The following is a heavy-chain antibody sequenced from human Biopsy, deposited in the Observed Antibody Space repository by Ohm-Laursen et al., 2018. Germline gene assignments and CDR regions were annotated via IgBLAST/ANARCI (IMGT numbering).Heavy chain of an antibody. CDR2: IYYSGST. J-gene: IGHJ6*02. Sequence: TLSFTCTVSGGYISSDHWSCIRQTPGQGLEWFVYIYYSGSTNYNPSLKSLVTISVNTSKNQFSLRLNSVTAADTVVYYCARATNSTGWPYYYFYGMDVWGQGTTVTVSS. CDR3: ARATNSTGWPYYYFYGMDV. D-gene: IGHD2/OR15-2a*01. V-gene: IGHV4-59*01. CDR1: GGYISSDH.